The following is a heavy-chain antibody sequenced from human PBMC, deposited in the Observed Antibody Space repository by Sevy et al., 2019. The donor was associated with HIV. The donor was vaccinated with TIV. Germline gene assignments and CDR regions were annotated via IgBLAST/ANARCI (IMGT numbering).Heavy chain of an antibody. CDR1: GFTFSSYA. V-gene: IGHV3-23*01. CDR3: GKQGRLTMIVVVNFLFDY. Sequence: GGSLRLSCAASGFTFSSYAMSWVRQAPGKGLEWVSAISGSGGSTYYADSVKGRFTISRDNSKNTLYLQMNSPRAEATAGYYWGKQGRLTMIVVVNFLFDYWGQGTLVTVSS. D-gene: IGHD3-22*01. CDR2: ISGSGGST. J-gene: IGHJ4*02.